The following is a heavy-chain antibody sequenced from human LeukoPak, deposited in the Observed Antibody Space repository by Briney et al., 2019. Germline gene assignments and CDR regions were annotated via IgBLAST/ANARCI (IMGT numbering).Heavy chain of an antibody. CDR2: IYHSGST. CDR1: GYSISSGYY. CDR3: ARGRGAVAGTFDY. J-gene: IGHJ4*02. Sequence: SETLSLTCTVSGYSISSGYYWGWIRQPPGKGLEWIGSIYHSGSTYYNPSLKSRVTISVDTSKNQFSLKLSSVTAADTAVYYCARGRGAVAGTFDYWGQGTLVTVSS. V-gene: IGHV4-38-2*02. D-gene: IGHD6-19*01.